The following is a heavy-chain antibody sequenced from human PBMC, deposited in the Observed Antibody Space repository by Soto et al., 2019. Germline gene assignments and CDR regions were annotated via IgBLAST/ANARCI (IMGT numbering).Heavy chain of an antibody. V-gene: IGHV3-30*03. J-gene: IGHJ6*02. D-gene: IGHD3-22*01. CDR2: ISYDGNNK. CDR3: TTLGHYYDSSPLDV. Sequence: GGSLRLSCAASGFTFSSYGMHWVRQPPGKGLEWVAVISYDGNNKYYGGSVKGRFTISRDDSKNTLYLQMNSLKTEDTAVYYCTTLGHYYDSSPLDVWGQGTTVTVSS. CDR1: GFTFSSYG.